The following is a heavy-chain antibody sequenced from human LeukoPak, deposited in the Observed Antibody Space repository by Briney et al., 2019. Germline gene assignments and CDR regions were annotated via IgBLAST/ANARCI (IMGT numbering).Heavy chain of an antibody. J-gene: IGHJ4*02. D-gene: IGHD1-7*01. CDR3: ARALRLGGTMYYFDY. V-gene: IGHV4-30-4*01. CDR1: GGSISSDDYY. CDR2: IYCSGFT. Sequence: SETLSLTCTVSGGSISSDDYYWSWIRQPPGKGLEWIGYIYCSGFTYYNPSLLSRLTISVDRSENQFSLMLTSVTAADTAVYYCARALRLGGTMYYFDYWGQGTLVTVSS.